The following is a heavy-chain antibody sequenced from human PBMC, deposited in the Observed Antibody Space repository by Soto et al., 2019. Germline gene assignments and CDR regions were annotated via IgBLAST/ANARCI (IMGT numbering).Heavy chain of an antibody. CDR2: IYYSGST. V-gene: IGHV4-28*01. CDR3: ARNRCSAYVLCAFDI. Sequence: KPSETLSLTCAVSGYSISSSNWWGWIRQPPGKGLEWIGYIYYSGSTYYNPSLKSRVTMSVDTSKNQFSLKLSSVTAVDTAVYYCARNRCSAYVLCAFDIWGQGTMVTVSS. CDR1: GYSISSSNW. J-gene: IGHJ3*02. D-gene: IGHD3-22*01.